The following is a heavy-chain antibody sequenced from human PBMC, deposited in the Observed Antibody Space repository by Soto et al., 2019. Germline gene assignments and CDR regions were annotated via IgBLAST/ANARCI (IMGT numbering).Heavy chain of an antibody. V-gene: IGHV3-9*01. J-gene: IGHJ6*03. CDR1: EFTFDDYA. Sequence: PGGSLRLSCAASEFTFDDYAMHWVRQAPGKGLEWVSGISWNSGSIGYADSVKGRFTISRDNAKNSLYLQMNSLRAEDTALYYCAKDHYYYYYMDVWGKGTTVTVSS. CDR3: AKDHYYYYYMDV. CDR2: ISWNSGSI.